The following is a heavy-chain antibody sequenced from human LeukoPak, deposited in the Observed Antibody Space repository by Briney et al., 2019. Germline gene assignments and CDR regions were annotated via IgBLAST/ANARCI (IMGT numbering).Heavy chain of an antibody. CDR2: ISSSGSTI. D-gene: IGHD2-8*01. V-gene: IGHV3-11*01. CDR3: AKEASYCTNGVCYSRIFDT. J-gene: IGHJ5*02. Sequence: GGSLRLSCAASGFTFSDYYMSWIRQAPGKGLEWVSYISSSGSTIYYADSVKGRFTISRDNAKNSLYLQMNSLRAEDTAVYYCAKEASYCTNGVCYSRIFDTWGQGTLVTVSS. CDR1: GFTFSDYY.